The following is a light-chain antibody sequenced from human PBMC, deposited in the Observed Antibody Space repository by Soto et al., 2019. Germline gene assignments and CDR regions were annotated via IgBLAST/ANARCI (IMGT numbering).Light chain of an antibody. V-gene: IGKV1-5*03. CDR3: QQYNSYRRT. CDR1: QIISSW. Sequence: DIQMTQSPSTLSASVGDRVTITCRASQIISSWLAWYQQKPGKAPNLLIYKASSLESVVPSRFSGSGSGTEFTLTISSLQPDDFATYYCQQYNSYRRTFGQGTKVEIK. CDR2: KAS. J-gene: IGKJ1*01.